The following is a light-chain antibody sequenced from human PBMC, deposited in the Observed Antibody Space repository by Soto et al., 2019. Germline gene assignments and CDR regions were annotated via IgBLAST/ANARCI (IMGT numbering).Light chain of an antibody. CDR2: AAS. CDR3: QQSYGIPQT. Sequence: IQLTQSPSSLSASVGDRVTITCRTSQNVNRYLNWYQEQPGKAPKLLIYAASILQSGVPSRFSGSGSGTDFTPAISSLQPEDFTTYYCQQSYGIPQTFGPGTKVEIK. V-gene: IGKV1-39*01. J-gene: IGKJ1*01. CDR1: QNVNRY.